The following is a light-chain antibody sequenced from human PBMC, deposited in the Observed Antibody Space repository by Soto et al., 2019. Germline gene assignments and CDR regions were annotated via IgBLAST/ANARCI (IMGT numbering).Light chain of an antibody. CDR3: QQYNNWPRAT. CDR2: RTS. V-gene: IGKV3-15*01. CDR1: QTINNN. J-gene: IGKJ4*01. Sequence: ETVMTQSPATLSVSPGERATLSCRASQTINNNLAWYQQKPGQAPRLLMFRTSTRATGVPARFSVSGSGTEFNLTIGSLQSEDFAVYYCQQYNNWPRATFGGGTKVEMK.